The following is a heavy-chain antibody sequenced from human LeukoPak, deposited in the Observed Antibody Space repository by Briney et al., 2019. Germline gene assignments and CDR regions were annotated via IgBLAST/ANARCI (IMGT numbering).Heavy chain of an antibody. CDR1: GFTFSNFP. CDR2: ISAGGDDT. J-gene: IGHJ4*02. V-gene: IGHV3-23*01. Sequence: GGSLRLSCAAAGFTFSNFPMSWVRQAPGKGLEWVSVISAGGDDTDYAASVEGRFTISRGNSKNTLYLQMNSLRVEDTAVYYCARDSSMLRGPLVIYYFDFWGQGTLVTVSS. CDR3: ARDSSMLRGPLVIYYFDF. D-gene: IGHD3-10*01.